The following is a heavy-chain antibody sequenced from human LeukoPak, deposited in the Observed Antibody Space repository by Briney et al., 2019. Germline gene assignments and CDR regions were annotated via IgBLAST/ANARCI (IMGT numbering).Heavy chain of an antibody. V-gene: IGHV6-1*01. D-gene: IGHD3-9*01. CDR3: AREILRYFDWLLRDYYYYGMDV. CDR1: GDXVSSNSAA. Sequence: SQTLSLTCAISGDXVSSNSAAWNWIRQSPSRGLQWLGRTYYRSKWYNDYAVSVKSRITINPDTSKNQFSLQLNSVTPEDTAVYYCAREILRYFDWLLRDYYYYGMDVWGQGTTVTVSS. J-gene: IGHJ6*02. CDR2: TYYRSKWYN.